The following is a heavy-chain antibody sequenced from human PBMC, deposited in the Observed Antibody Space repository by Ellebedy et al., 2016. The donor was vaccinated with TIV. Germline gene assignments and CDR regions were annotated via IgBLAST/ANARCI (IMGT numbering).Heavy chain of an antibody. D-gene: IGHD3-9*01. V-gene: IGHV1-69*13. CDR1: GGTFSSYA. Sequence: SVKVSXXASGGTFSSYAISWVRQAPGQGLEWMGGIIPIFGTANYAQKFQGRVTITADESTSTAYMELSSLRSEDTAVYYCARDPDTYYYYGMDVWGQGTTVTVSS. CDR3: ARDPDTYYYYGMDV. CDR2: IIPIFGTA. J-gene: IGHJ6*02.